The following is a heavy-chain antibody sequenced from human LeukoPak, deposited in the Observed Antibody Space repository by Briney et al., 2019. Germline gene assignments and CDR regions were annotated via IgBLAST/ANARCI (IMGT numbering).Heavy chain of an antibody. J-gene: IGHJ4*02. CDR2: IYSGGST. CDR1: GFTFSTYA. Sequence: GGSLRLSCAASGFTFSTYAMSWVRQAPGKGLEWVSAIYSGGSTYYADSVKGRFTNARDNAENTLYLQMNSLRADDTAVFYCAREGSTVDYWGQGTLVTVSS. D-gene: IGHD6-13*01. CDR3: AREGSTVDY. V-gene: IGHV3-66*01.